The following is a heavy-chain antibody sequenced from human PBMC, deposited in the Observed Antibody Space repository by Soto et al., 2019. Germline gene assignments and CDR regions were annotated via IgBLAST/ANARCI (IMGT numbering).Heavy chain of an antibody. CDR1: GFTFRSFW. V-gene: IGHV3-7*04. J-gene: IGHJ3*02. D-gene: IGHD3-22*01. CDR3: ARGDYYDSSGPFSDAFDI. Sequence: PGESLKISCAASGFTFRSFWMSWVRQAPGKGLEWVANIKEDGSEKHYVDAVKGRFTISRDNANNSLYLQMNSLRAEDTAVYYCARGDYYDSSGPFSDAFDIWGQGTLVTVSS. CDR2: IKEDGSEK.